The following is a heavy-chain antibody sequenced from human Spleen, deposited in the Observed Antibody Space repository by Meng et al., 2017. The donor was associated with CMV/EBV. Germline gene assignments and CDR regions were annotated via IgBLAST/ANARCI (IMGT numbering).Heavy chain of an antibody. CDR3: AAGDYDFWRGDY. CDR1: SGAINSSDYY. D-gene: IGHD3-3*01. V-gene: IGHV4-30-4*01. J-gene: IGHJ4*02. Sequence: TVSSGAINSSDYYWTWIRQPPGKGLEWIGYIYYSGRTYYNPSLKSRLTISIDTSNNQFSLKLSSVTAADTAVYYCAAGDYDFWRGDYWGQGTLVTVSS. CDR2: IYYSGRT.